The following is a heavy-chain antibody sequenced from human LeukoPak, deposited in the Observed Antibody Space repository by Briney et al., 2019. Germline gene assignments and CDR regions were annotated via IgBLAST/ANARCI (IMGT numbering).Heavy chain of an antibody. V-gene: IGHV4-34*01. CDR3: ARCKGVVGAPFDL. D-gene: IGHD2-2*01. Sequence: PSETLSLTCAVSGGSLNNYFWSWIRQAPGKGLEWIGEVSDSGRSNYNPSLESRLTISVDTAKDQFSLNLYSVTAADTAVYYCARCKGVVGAPFDLWGRGTLVTVSS. J-gene: IGHJ2*01. CDR2: VSDSGRS. CDR1: GGSLNNYF.